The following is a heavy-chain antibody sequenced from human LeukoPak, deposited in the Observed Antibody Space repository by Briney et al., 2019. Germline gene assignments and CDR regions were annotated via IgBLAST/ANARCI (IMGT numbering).Heavy chain of an antibody. CDR1: GYTFTSYG. Sequence: ASVKVSCKASGYTFTSYGISWVRQAPGQGLEWMGWISAYNGNTNYAQKLQGRVTMTTDTATSTAYMELRSLRSDDAAVYYCARDYSSIAASLGFDPWGQGTLVTVSS. D-gene: IGHD6-6*01. CDR2: ISAYNGNT. J-gene: IGHJ5*02. CDR3: ARDYSSIAASLGFDP. V-gene: IGHV1-18*01.